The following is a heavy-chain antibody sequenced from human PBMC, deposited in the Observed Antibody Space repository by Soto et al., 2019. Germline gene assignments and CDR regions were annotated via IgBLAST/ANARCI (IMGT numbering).Heavy chain of an antibody. V-gene: IGHV4-59*01. Sequence: PSETLSLTCTVSGGSISGFWWSWIRQPPGKGLEWIGYVFYSGTTKYYPSLKSRVTISIDTSKNQFSLRLSSVTAADTAVYFCARDSGIASPYFDLWGQGALVTVSS. D-gene: IGHD6-13*01. CDR3: ARDSGIASPYFDL. CDR2: VFYSGTT. CDR1: GGSISGFW. J-gene: IGHJ4*02.